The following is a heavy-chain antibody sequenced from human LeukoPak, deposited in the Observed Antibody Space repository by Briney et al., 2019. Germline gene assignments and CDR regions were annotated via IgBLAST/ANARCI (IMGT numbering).Heavy chain of an antibody. J-gene: IGHJ4*02. D-gene: IGHD6-6*01. CDR2: IKQDGTEK. Sequence: GGSLRLSCAASGFTFSNYWMSWVRQAPGEGLEWVANIKQDGTEKYYMDSVKGRFSISRDNAKNSLYLQMNALRAEDTAVYYCARDVRPDYWGQGTLVTVST. V-gene: IGHV3-7*04. CDR3: ARDVRPDY. CDR1: GFTFSNYW.